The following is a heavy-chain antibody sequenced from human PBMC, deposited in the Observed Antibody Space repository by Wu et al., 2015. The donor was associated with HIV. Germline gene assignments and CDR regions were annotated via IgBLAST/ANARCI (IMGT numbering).Heavy chain of an antibody. CDR2: INPQSDDT. J-gene: IGHJ4*02. D-gene: IGHD5-24*01. CDR3: ARLQSLHGLYSNADF. Sequence: QVQLVQSGAELRKSGASAKVSCTATGYTFTAYYVHWVRQAPGQGLEWMGCINPQSDDTKYAQKFQGRVTMSRDTAISTAYMELASLTSDDTAVYYCARLQSLHGLYSNADFWGQGTLVTVSS. V-gene: IGHV1-2*02. CDR1: GYTFTAYY.